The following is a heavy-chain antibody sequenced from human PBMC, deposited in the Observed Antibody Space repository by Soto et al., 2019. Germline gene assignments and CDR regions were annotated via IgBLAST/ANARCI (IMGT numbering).Heavy chain of an antibody. CDR3: ARGTAHQYCSSTSCYFYYGMDV. D-gene: IGHD2-2*01. CDR1: GDSVSSNSAA. CDR2: TYYRSKWYN. J-gene: IGHJ6*02. V-gene: IGHV6-1*01. Sequence: SQTLSLTCAISGDSVSSNSAAWNWIRQSPSRGLEWLGRTYYRSKWYNDYAVSVKSRITINPDTSKNQFSLQLNSVTPEDTAVYYCARGTAHQYCSSTSCYFYYGMDVCGQGTTVTVSS.